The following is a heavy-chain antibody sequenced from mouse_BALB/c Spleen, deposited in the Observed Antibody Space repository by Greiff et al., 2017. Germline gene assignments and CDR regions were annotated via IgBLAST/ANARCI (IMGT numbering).Heavy chain of an antibody. CDR3: ASYGKGYAMDY. CDR1: GFTFSSYY. CDR2: INSNGGST. D-gene: IGHD2-1*01. V-gene: IGHV5-6-2*01. Sequence: DVKLVESGGGLVKLGGSLKLSCAASGFTFSSYYMSWVRQTPEKRLELVAAINSNGGSTYYPDTVKGRFTISRDNAKNTLYLQMSSLKSEDTALYYCASYGKGYAMDYWGQGTSVTVSS. J-gene: IGHJ4*01.